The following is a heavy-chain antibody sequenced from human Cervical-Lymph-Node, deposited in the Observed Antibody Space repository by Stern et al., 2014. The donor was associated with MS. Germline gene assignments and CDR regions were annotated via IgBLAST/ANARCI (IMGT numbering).Heavy chain of an antibody. CDR2: IIPIFGTA. CDR1: GGTFSSYA. D-gene: IGHD5-12*01. V-gene: IGHV1-69*01. CDR3: ARGVYGYDLDAFDI. Sequence: VQLVESGAEVKKPGSSVKVSCKASGGTFSSYAISWVRQAPGKGLEWMGGIIPIFGTANYAQKFQGRVTITADESTSTAYMELSSLRSEDTAVYYCARGVYGYDLDAFDIWGQGTMVTVSS. J-gene: IGHJ3*02.